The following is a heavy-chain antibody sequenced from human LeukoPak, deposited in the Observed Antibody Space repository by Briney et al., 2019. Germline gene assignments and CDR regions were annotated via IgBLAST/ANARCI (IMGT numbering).Heavy chain of an antibody. CDR3: ARGCGIFGVALKGFDP. J-gene: IGHJ5*02. D-gene: IGHD3-3*01. CDR2: INPNSGGT. Sequence: ASVKVSCKASGYTFTGYYMHWVRQAPGQGLEWMGWINPNSGGTNYAQKFQGWVTMTRDTSISTAYMELSRLRSDDTAVYYCARGCGIFGVALKGFDPWGQGTLVTVSS. V-gene: IGHV1-2*04. CDR1: GYTFTGYY.